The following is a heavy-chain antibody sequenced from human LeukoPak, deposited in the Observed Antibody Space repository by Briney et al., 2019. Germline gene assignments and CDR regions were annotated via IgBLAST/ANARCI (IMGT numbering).Heavy chain of an antibody. Sequence: PSETLSLTCTVSGGSISSGTYYWSRIRQPAGKGLEWIGRIYTSGSTNYNPSLKSRVTMSVDTSKNQFSLKLSSVTAADTAVYYCAREKIMITFGGVIVSWGQGTLVTVSS. CDR1: GGSISSGTYY. D-gene: IGHD3-16*02. CDR2: IYTSGST. CDR3: AREKIMITFGGVIVS. V-gene: IGHV4-61*02. J-gene: IGHJ5*02.